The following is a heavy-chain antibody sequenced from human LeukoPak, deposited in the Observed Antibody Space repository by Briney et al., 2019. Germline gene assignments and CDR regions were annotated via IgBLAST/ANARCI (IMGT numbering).Heavy chain of an antibody. CDR1: GYTFTSYY. Sequence: AASVTVSCTASGYTFTSYYMHWVRQAPGQGLEWMGIINLSGGSTSYAQKFQGRVTMTRDTSTSTVYMELSSLRSEDTAVYYCARDRDSGYDYWGQGTLVTVSS. D-gene: IGHD5-12*01. CDR3: ARDRDSGYDY. V-gene: IGHV1-46*01. J-gene: IGHJ4*02. CDR2: INLSGGST.